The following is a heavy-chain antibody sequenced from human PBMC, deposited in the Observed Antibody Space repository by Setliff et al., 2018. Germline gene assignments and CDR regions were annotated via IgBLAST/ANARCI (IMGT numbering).Heavy chain of an antibody. J-gene: IGHJ6*02. CDR2: IYYSGST. Sequence: LSLTCTVSGGSTSSYYWSWIRQPPGKGLEWIGYIYYSGSTNYNPSLKSRVTISVDTSKNQFSLKLSSVTAADTAVYYCARVAQYSSSSFYYYYYGMDVWGQGTTVTVSS. CDR3: ARVAQYSSSSFYYYYYGMDV. D-gene: IGHD6-6*01. CDR1: GGSTSSYY. V-gene: IGHV4-59*12.